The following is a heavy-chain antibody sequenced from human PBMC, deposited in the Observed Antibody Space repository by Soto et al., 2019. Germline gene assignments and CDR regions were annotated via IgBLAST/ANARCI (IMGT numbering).Heavy chain of an antibody. D-gene: IGHD6-6*01. CDR1: GGTFSSYA. J-gene: IGHJ6*02. V-gene: IGHV1-69*06. Sequence: SVKVSCKASGGTFSSYAISWVRQAPGQGLEWMGGIIPIFGTANYAQKFQGRVTITADKSTSTAYMELSSLRSEDTAVYYCARDGAARRREKTQDYYYGMDVWGQGTTVTVSS. CDR2: IIPIFGTA. CDR3: ARDGAARRREKTQDYYYGMDV.